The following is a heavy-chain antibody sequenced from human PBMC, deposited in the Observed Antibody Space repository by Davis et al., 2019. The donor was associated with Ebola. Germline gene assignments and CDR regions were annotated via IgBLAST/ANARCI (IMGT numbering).Heavy chain of an antibody. CDR2: INHSGST. CDR1: SGSFSGYY. J-gene: IGHJ6*02. CDR3: ARGKSYYYYGMDV. V-gene: IGHV4-34*01. Sequence: SETLSLTCAVYSGSFSGYYWSWIRQPPGKGLEWIGEINHSGSTNYNPSLKSRVTISVDTSKNQFSLKLSSVTAADTAVYYCARGKSYYYYGMDVWGQGTTVTVSS.